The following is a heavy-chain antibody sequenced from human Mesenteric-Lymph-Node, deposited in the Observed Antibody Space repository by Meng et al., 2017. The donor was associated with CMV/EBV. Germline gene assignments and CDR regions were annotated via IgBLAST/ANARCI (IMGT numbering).Heavy chain of an antibody. Sequence: ASVKVSCKASGYTFTDYYIHWVRRAPGQGLEWMGWIDPNSGVTNSAQNFQDRVTMTRDTSIRTAYMELRRLTSDDTAVYYCATLWTDAVEMATIDYWGQGTLVTVSS. CDR2: IDPNSGVT. CDR1: GYTFTDYY. D-gene: IGHD5-24*01. V-gene: IGHV1-2*02. J-gene: IGHJ4*02. CDR3: ATLWTDAVEMATIDY.